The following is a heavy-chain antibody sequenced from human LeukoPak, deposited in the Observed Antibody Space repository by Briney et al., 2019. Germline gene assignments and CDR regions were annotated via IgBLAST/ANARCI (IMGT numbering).Heavy chain of an antibody. CDR1: GYTFTSYG. CDR2: ISAYNGNT. V-gene: IGHV1-18*01. Sequence: ASVKVSCKASGYTFTSYGISWVRQAPGQGLEWMGWISAYNGNTNYAQKLQGRVTMTTDTSTSTAYMELRSLRSDDTAVYYCARDKGGGLNPDAFDIWGQGTMVTVSS. CDR3: ARDKGGGLNPDAFDI. D-gene: IGHD1-14*01. J-gene: IGHJ3*02.